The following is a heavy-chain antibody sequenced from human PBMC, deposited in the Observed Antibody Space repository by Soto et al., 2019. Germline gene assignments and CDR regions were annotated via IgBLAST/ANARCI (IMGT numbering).Heavy chain of an antibody. CDR3: ARTVLGPDLLADSFVDYYYYMDV. CDR2: VYYTGST. D-gene: IGHD3-9*01. J-gene: IGHJ6*03. Sequence: PSETLSLTCTVSGGSISNFYWNWIRQPPGKGLEWIGYVYYTGSTSYNPSLKRRVTFSADSSRGQFSLRLNSVTAADTAVYYCARTVLGPDLLADSFVDYYYYMDVWGQGTTVTVSS. CDR1: GGSISNFY. V-gene: IGHV4-59*08.